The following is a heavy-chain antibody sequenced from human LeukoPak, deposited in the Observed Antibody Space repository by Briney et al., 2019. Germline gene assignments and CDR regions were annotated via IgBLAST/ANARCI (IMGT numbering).Heavy chain of an antibody. J-gene: IGHJ5*02. CDR2: INAGNGNT. V-gene: IGHV1-3*03. CDR1: GYTFTIYA. Sequence: ASVKVSSKASGYTFTIYAMHWVRQAPGQRLEWMGWINAGNGNTKYSQEFQGRVTITRDTSASTAYMELSSLRSEDMAVYYCARGLQFRGAVWFDPWGQGTLVTVSS. CDR3: ARGLQFRGAVWFDP. D-gene: IGHD3-10*01.